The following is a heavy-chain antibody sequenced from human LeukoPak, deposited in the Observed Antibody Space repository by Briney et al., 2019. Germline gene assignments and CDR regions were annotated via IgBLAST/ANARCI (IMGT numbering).Heavy chain of an antibody. V-gene: IGHV3-48*03. CDR1: GFTVSSNY. J-gene: IGHJ4*02. CDR3: ARDKGPHTY. Sequence: GGSLRLSCAASGFTVSSNYMNWVRQAPGKGLEWVSYIGSSGSAIYYADSVKGRFTISRNNAKNSLYLQMNSLRAEDTAVYYCARDKGPHTYWGQGTLVTVSS. CDR2: IGSSGSAI.